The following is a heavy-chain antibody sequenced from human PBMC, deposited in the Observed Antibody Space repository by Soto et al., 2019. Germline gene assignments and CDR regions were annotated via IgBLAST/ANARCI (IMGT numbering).Heavy chain of an antibody. CDR1: GGSFSGYY. CDR2: INHSGST. J-gene: IGHJ4*02. V-gene: IGHV4-34*02. D-gene: IGHD3-10*01. CDR3: ARVQWFGMDGRY. Sequence: QVQLQQWGAGLLKPSETLSLTCAVYGGSFSGYYWSWIRQPPGKGLEWIGEINHSGSTIYNLSLESRVTISVDTSKNQFSLKLSSVTAADTAVYYCARVQWFGMDGRYWGQGTLVTVSS.